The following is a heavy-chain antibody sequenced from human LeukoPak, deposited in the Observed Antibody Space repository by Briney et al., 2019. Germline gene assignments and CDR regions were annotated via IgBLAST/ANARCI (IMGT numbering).Heavy chain of an antibody. V-gene: IGHV4-4*01. Sequence: GSLRLSCAASGFTFSSHDMHWVRQSPGKGLEWIGEIYHSGNTNYNPSLKSRVAISLDKSSNQFSLRLTSVTAADTAMYFCAREEMPGKFDYWGQGILVTVSS. J-gene: IGHJ4*02. CDR1: GFTFSSHDM. D-gene: IGHD1-26*01. CDR2: IYHSGNT. CDR3: AREEMPGKFDY.